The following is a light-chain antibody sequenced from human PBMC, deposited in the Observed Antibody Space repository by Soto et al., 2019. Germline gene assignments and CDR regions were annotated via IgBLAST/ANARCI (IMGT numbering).Light chain of an antibody. Sequence: QSALTQPASVSGSPGQSITISCTGTSSDVGSYNLVSWYQQHPGKAPKLMIYEGSKRPSGVSNRFSGSKSGNTASLTISGLQAEDEADYYCCSYAGSLVFGGRTQLTVL. CDR3: CSYAGSLV. V-gene: IGLV2-23*01. CDR2: EGS. J-gene: IGLJ2*01. CDR1: SSDVGSYNL.